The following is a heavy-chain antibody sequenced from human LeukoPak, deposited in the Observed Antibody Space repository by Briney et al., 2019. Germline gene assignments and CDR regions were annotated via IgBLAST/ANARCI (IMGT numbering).Heavy chain of an antibody. CDR3: AREGNRDILGGLDV. Sequence: PGGSLRLSCAASGFTFSSYSMNWVRQAPGKGLEWASYIDSSSSTIYYADSVKGRFTISRDNAKNSLYLQMNSLRAEDTAVYYCAREGNRDILGGLDVWGQGTTVTVSS. V-gene: IGHV3-48*01. CDR1: GFTFSSYS. CDR2: IDSSSSTI. J-gene: IGHJ6*02. D-gene: IGHD5-12*01.